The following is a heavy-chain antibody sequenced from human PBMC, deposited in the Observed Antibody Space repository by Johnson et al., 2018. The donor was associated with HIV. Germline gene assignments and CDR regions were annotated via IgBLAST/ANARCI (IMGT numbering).Heavy chain of an antibody. J-gene: IGHJ3*02. Sequence: QVQLVESGGGVVQPGRSLRLSCAASGFTFSSYAMHWVRQAPGKGLEWVAVISYDGSEKYFADSVKGRFTISRDNSKNTLYLQMNSLRAEDTAVYYCAKAMSVSSWEHRGAFDIWGQGTMVTVSS. CDR2: ISYDGSEK. V-gene: IGHV3-30*04. CDR1: GFTFSSYA. CDR3: AKAMSVSSWEHRGAFDI. D-gene: IGHD6-13*01.